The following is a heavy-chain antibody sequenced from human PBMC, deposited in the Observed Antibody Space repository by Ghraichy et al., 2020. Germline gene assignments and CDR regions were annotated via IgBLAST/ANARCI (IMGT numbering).Heavy chain of an antibody. CDR3: ATRAQTYYYDSSGYPFDY. CDR1: GGTFSSYA. Sequence: SVKVSCKASGGTFSSYAISWVRQAPGQGLEWMGGIIPIFGTANYAQKFQGRVTITADESTSTAYMELSSLRSEDTAVYYCATRAQTYYYDSSGYPFDYWGQGTLVTVSS. V-gene: IGHV1-69*13. CDR2: IIPIFGTA. J-gene: IGHJ4*02. D-gene: IGHD3-22*01.